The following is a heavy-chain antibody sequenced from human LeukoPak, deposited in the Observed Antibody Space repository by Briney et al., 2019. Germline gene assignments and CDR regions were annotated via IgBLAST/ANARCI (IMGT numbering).Heavy chain of an antibody. V-gene: IGHV3-15*07. CDR3: STGRAD. J-gene: IGHJ4*02. CDR2: IKSKTDGGTA. Sequence: GGSLRLSCAASGFTFSNAWMNWVRQAPGKGLEWVGHIKSKTDGGTAEYAAPVKERFTISRDDSKNTLYLEMNSLKTEDTAVYYCSTGRADWGQGTLVTVSS. D-gene: IGHD1-26*01. CDR1: GFTFSNAW.